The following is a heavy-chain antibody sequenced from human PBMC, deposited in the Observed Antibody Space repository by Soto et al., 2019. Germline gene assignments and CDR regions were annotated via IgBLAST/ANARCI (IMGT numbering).Heavy chain of an antibody. CDR2: ISGFNGNT. J-gene: IGHJ3*01. Sequence: QVRLVQSGTVVTEPGASVKVSCKASGYTFSTYYITWVRQAPGQGLQWLGWISGFNGNTFSPQEVQDRVVMTMDTSPTTAYMELASLRAADTAVYYCARDDAISGRARAFDGWGHGTLVIVSS. CDR3: ARDDAISGRARAFDG. CDR1: GYTFSTYY. D-gene: IGHD6-25*01. V-gene: IGHV1-18*01.